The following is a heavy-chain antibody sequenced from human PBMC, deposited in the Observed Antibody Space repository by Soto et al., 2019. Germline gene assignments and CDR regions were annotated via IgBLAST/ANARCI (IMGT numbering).Heavy chain of an antibody. J-gene: IGHJ6*02. V-gene: IGHV3-30-3*01. Sequence: GGSVRLCCAASGFTFSSYAMHWVRQAPGKGLEWVAVISYDGSNKYYADSVKGRFTISRDNSKNTLYLQMNSLRAEDTAVYYCARELRAARNYYYGMDVWGQATTVTV. CDR2: ISYDGSNK. CDR3: ARELRAARNYYYGMDV. CDR1: GFTFSSYA. D-gene: IGHD6-25*01.